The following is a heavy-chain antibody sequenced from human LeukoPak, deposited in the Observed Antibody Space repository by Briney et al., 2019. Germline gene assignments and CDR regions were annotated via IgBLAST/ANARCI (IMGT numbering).Heavy chain of an antibody. CDR1: GFTYISYW. CDR2: INSDGSTT. J-gene: IGHJ4*02. CDR3: ARDPRGGTLDY. Sequence: GGSLRLSCAASGFTYISYWMHWVRQAPGKGLVWVSRINSDGSTTNYADSVKGRFTISRGNAKNTLYLQMNSLRAEDTAVYYCARDPRGGTLDYWGQGTLVTVSS. V-gene: IGHV3-74*01. D-gene: IGHD3-10*01.